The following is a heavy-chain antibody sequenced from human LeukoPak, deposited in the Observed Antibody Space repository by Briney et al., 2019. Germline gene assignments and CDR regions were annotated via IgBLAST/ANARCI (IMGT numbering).Heavy chain of an antibody. CDR2: VDHSGGT. CDR1: GYSISSGYY. V-gene: IGHV4-38-2*02. J-gene: IGHJ4*02. D-gene: IGHD3-10*01. Sequence: PSETLSLTCTVSGYSISSGYYWGWIRQPPGKGLEWIGSVDHSGGTYYNPSLRSRVSISVDTSKSQFSLKLSSVTAADTAVYSCAGFTFFRGVITFDYWGQGTLVTVSS. CDR3: AGFTFFRGVITFDY.